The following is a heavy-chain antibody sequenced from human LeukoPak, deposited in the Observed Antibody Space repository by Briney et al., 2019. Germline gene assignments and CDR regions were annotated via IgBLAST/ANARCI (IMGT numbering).Heavy chain of an antibody. D-gene: IGHD3-16*01. Sequence: SETLSLTCSVSGVSIGTYYWGWVRQPPGKGLEWIGYINYRGTTSYNPSLKSRVTISVDTSKNQFFLNLMSATAADTAVYYCARLEEYVLEYWGLGTLVTVSS. V-gene: IGHV4-59*08. CDR1: GVSIGTYY. J-gene: IGHJ4*02. CDR2: INYRGTT. CDR3: ARLEEYVLEY.